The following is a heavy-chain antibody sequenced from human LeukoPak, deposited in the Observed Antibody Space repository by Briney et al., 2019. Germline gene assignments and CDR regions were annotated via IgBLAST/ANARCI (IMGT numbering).Heavy chain of an antibody. J-gene: IGHJ1*01. CDR1: GYTFTSYD. Sequence: GASVKVSYKASGYTFTSYDINWVRQATGQGLEWMGWMNPNSGNTGYAQKFQGRVTMTRNTSISTAYMELSSLTSEDTAVYYCARRMNYDSRVFQHWGQGTLVTVSS. D-gene: IGHD3-22*01. CDR3: ARRMNYDSRVFQH. V-gene: IGHV1-8*01. CDR2: MNPNSGNT.